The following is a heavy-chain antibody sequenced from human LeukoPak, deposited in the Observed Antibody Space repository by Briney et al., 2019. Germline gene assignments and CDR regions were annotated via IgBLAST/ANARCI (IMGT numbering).Heavy chain of an antibody. V-gene: IGHV4-59*01. CDR3: ARDWGVGGRPGYMDV. Sequence: SQTLSLTCAVSGGSISNKYWSWIRQPPGKGLEWIGYIYYSGNTNYNPSLKSRVTILVDTSKNQVSLKLSSVTAADTAVYFCARDWGVGGRPGYMDVWGKGTTVTVSS. CDR1: GGSISNKY. CDR2: IYYSGNT. D-gene: IGHD6-6*01. J-gene: IGHJ6*03.